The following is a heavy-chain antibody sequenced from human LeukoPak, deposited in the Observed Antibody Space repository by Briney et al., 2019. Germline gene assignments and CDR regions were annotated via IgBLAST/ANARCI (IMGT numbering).Heavy chain of an antibody. J-gene: IGHJ5*02. D-gene: IGHD6-13*01. V-gene: IGHV3-7*01. CDR3: ARCDSSSWDNWFDP. Sequence: GGSLRLSCAASGFTFSDYYMIWIRQAPGKGLEWVANIKQDGSEKYYVDSVKGRFTISRDNAKHSLYLQMNSLRAEDTAVYYCARCDSSSWDNWFDPWGQGTLVTVSS. CDR1: GFTFSDYY. CDR2: IKQDGSEK.